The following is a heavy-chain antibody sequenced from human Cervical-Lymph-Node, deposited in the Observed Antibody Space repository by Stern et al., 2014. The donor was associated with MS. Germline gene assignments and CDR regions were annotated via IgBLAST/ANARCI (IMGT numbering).Heavy chain of an antibody. D-gene: IGHD1-26*01. CDR2: ISVYNGNI. Sequence: VQLLESGAEVKKPGASVKVSCKASGFNFSNYGLSWVRQAPGQGLEWMGWISVYNGNIDFAQKFQGRLTMTTDTSTSTVYMELRSLRSDDTAVYYCTRDRGIMGTTTGDYWGQGTLVIVSS. CDR1: GFNFSNYG. CDR3: TRDRGIMGTTTGDY. V-gene: IGHV1-18*01. J-gene: IGHJ4*02.